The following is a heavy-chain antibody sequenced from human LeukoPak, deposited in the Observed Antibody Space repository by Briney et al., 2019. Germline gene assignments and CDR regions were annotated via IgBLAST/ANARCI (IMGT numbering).Heavy chain of an antibody. CDR2: INHSGST. Sequence: PSETLSLTCAVYGGSFSGYYWSWIRQPPGKGLEWIGEINHSGSTNYNPSLKSRVTISVDTSKNQFSLKLSSVTAADTAVYYCARGLNYDLNPWGQGTLVTVSS. CDR1: GGSFSGYY. D-gene: IGHD3-3*01. CDR3: ARGLNYDLNP. J-gene: IGHJ5*02. V-gene: IGHV4-34*01.